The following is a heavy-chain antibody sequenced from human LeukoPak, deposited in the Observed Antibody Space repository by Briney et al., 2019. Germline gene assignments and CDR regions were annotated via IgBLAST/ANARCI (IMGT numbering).Heavy chain of an antibody. J-gene: IGHJ3*02. V-gene: IGHV3-7*01. CDR3: AREGYRGATTAFDI. Sequence: GGSLRLSCAASGFTFTNNFMSWVRQVPGKGLEWVANIKQDGSETTYADSVKGRFTISRDNAKNSLYLQMNSLRAEDTAVYYCAREGYRGATTAFDIWGQGTMVTVSS. CDR2: IKQDGSET. CDR1: GFTFTNNF. D-gene: IGHD1-26*01.